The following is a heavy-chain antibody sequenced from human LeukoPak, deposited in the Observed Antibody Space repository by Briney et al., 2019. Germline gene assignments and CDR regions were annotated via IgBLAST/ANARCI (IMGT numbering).Heavy chain of an antibody. V-gene: IGHV4-59*01. J-gene: IGHJ4*02. Sequence: PSETLSLTCTVSGGSISSYYWSWIRQPPGKGLEWIGYIYYSGSTNYNPSLKSRVTISVDTSKNQFSLKLSSVTAADTAVYYCARASRSGSCYLPPNYFDYWGQGTLVTVSS. D-gene: IGHD1-26*01. CDR2: IYYSGST. CDR1: GGSISSYY. CDR3: ARASRSGSCYLPPNYFDY.